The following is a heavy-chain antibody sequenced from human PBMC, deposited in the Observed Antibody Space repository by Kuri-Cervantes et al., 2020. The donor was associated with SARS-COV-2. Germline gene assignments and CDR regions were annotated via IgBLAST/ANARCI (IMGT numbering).Heavy chain of an antibody. Sequence: GESLKISCVASGITFSNYVIHWVRQAPGKGLEWVAVIWYDGENEYYAGSVKGRFTISRDNSKNTVSLHMNSLRAEDTAMYYCARGAANYYYMDVWGKGTTVTVSS. J-gene: IGHJ6*03. D-gene: IGHD3-16*01. V-gene: IGHV3-33*08. CDR3: ARGAANYYYMDV. CDR2: IWYDGENE. CDR1: GITFSNYV.